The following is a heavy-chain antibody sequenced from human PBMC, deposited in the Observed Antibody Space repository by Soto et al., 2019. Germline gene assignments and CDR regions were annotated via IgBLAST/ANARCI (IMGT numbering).Heavy chain of an antibody. Sequence: GASVKVSCKASGYTFTSYGISWVRQAPGQGLEWMGWISAYNGNTSYAQKLQGRVTMTTDTSTSTAYMELRSLRSDDTAVYYCALGILQLWASDAFDIWGQGTMVTVSS. CDR1: GYTFTSYG. V-gene: IGHV1-18*04. CDR3: ALGILQLWASDAFDI. J-gene: IGHJ3*02. CDR2: ISAYNGNT. D-gene: IGHD5-18*01.